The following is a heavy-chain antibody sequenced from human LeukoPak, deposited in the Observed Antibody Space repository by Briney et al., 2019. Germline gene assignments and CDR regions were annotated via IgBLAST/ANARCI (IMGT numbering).Heavy chain of an antibody. J-gene: IGHJ4*02. CDR2: ISWNSGST. V-gene: IGHV3-9*01. Sequence: SLRLSCAASGFTFDDYAMHWVRQAPGKGLEWVSGISWNSGSTGYADSVKGRFTISRDNAKNSLYLQMNSLRAEDTALYYCATARRYFDWSNFDYWGQGTLVTVSS. D-gene: IGHD3-9*01. CDR1: GFTFDDYA. CDR3: ATARRYFDWSNFDY.